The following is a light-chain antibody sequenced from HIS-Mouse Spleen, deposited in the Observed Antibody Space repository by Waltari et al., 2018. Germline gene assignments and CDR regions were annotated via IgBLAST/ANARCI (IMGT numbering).Light chain of an antibody. V-gene: IGLV2-18*01. CDR2: EVS. CDR3: SLYTSSSTLV. J-gene: IGLJ2*01. Sequence: QSALTQPPSVSGSPGQSVTISCTGTSSDVGRYNRVSWSQPPPGTAPKLMIYEVSNRPSGVPDRFSGSKSGNTASLTISGLQAEDEADYYCSLYTSSSTLVFGGGTKLTVL. CDR1: SSDVGRYNR.